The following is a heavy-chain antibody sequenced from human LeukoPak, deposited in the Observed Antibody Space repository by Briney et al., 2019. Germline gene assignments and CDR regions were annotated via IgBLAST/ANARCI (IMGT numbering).Heavy chain of an antibody. CDR2: IYPDDSDT. D-gene: IGHD3-10*01. CDR3: VRQRGASGNINPFDP. V-gene: IGHV5-51*01. Sequence: GEALKISCKTSGYSFTTYWIGWVRQMPGTGLEWGGAIYPDDSDTRYSPSFQGQVVISADRSITTASLQWNTLKTSDTAMYYCVRQRGASGNINPFDPWGQGTLVTVSS. J-gene: IGHJ5*02. CDR1: GYSFTTYW.